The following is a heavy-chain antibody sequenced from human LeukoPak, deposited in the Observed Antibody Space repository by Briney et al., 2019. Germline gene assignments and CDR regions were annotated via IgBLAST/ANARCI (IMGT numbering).Heavy chain of an antibody. CDR2: ISSSSSYI. J-gene: IGHJ5*02. D-gene: IGHD2-15*01. CDR3: AGDAPAGYCSGGSCYSWFDP. V-gene: IGHV3-21*01. Sequence: PGGSLRLSCAASGFTFSSYSMNWVRQAPGKGLEWVSSISSSSSYIYYADSVKGRFTVSRDNAKNSLYLQMNSLRAEDTAVYYCAGDAPAGYCSGGSCYSWFDPWGQGTLVTVSS. CDR1: GFTFSSYS.